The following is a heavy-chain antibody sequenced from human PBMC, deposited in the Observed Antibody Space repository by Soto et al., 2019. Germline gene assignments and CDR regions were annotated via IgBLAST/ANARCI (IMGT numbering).Heavy chain of an antibody. CDR2: IYYSGST. CDR3: AREVFWSGPLSDY. Sequence: SETLSLTCTVSGGSISSGDYYWSWIRQPPGKGLEWIGYIYYSGSTYYNPSLKSRVTISVDTSKNQFSLKLSSVTAADTAVYYCAREVFWSGPLSDYWGQGTLVTVSS. J-gene: IGHJ4*02. V-gene: IGHV4-30-4*01. CDR1: GGSISSGDYY. D-gene: IGHD3-3*01.